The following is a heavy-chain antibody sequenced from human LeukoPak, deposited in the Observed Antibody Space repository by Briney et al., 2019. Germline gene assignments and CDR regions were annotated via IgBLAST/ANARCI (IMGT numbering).Heavy chain of an antibody. Sequence: GGSLRLSCAASGIIFNSYIMSWVRQAPGQGLEWVSSISASGSSTYYADSVKGRFTISRDNSKNMLYLQMNSLRAEDTAVYFCASSSTWRSWFDPWGQGTLVTVSS. J-gene: IGHJ5*02. CDR1: GIIFNSYI. D-gene: IGHD6-13*01. CDR2: ISASGSST. V-gene: IGHV3-23*01. CDR3: ASSSTWRSWFDP.